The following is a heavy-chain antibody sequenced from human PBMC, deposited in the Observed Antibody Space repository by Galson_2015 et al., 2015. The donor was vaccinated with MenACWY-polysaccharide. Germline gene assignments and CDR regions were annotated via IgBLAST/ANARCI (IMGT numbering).Heavy chain of an antibody. CDR1: GFSFSDNY. D-gene: IGHD4-23*01. Sequence: SLRLSCAASGFSFSDNYMSWIRQAPGKGLEWVSYISSSGTTIYYADSVKGRFTISRDNAKNSLDLQMNSLRAEDTAVYYCAVTPNTKRYFHHWGQGTLVTVSS. CDR2: ISSSGTTI. CDR3: AVTPNTKRYFHH. V-gene: IGHV3-11*04. J-gene: IGHJ1*01.